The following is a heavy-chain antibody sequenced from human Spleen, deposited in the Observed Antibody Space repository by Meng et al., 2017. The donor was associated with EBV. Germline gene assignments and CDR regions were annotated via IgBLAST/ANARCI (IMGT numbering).Heavy chain of an antibody. CDR2: IYHSGST. Sequence: QVQLQESGPGLVKPSXXXPLPCAVSGGAISSSNWWSWGRQTPGKGLEWIGEIYHSGSTSYHPSLESRVTISVDKTKNQIFLKLRSVTAADTAVYYCAQWERWGLDPWGQGTLGTVSS. D-gene: IGHD1-26*01. V-gene: IGHV4-4*02. CDR3: AQWERWGLDP. J-gene: IGHJ5*02. CDR1: GGAISSSNW.